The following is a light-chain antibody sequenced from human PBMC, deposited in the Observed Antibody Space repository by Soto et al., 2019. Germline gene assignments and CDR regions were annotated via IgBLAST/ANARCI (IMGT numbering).Light chain of an antibody. CDR3: QNYNSASIT. CDR1: QGISHY. Sequence: DIQMTQSPSSLSASVGDRVTITCRASQGISHYLAWYQQKPGKVPKLLIYAASTLQSGVPSRFSGSGSGTDFTRTISSLQPEDVATYYCQNYNSASITFGQGTRLDIK. J-gene: IGKJ5*01. CDR2: AAS. V-gene: IGKV1-27*01.